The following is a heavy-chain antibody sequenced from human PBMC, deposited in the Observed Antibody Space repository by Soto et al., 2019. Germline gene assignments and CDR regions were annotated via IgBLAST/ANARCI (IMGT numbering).Heavy chain of an antibody. V-gene: IGHV1-69*13. CDR3: ASRIQLWLLTGFDY. D-gene: IGHD5-18*01. CDR2: IIPIFGTA. Sequence: SVKVSCKASGGTFSSYAISWVRQAPGQGLEWMGGIIPIFGTANYAQKFQGRVTITADESTSTAYMGLSSLRSEDTAVYYCASRIQLWLLTGFDYWGQGALVTVSS. J-gene: IGHJ4*02. CDR1: GGTFSSYA.